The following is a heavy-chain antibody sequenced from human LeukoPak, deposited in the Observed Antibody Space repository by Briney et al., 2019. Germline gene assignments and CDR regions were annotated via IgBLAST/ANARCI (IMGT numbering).Heavy chain of an antibody. V-gene: IGHV3-11*01. CDR3: ARDPTGYSSSWYPFDY. CDR1: GFTFSDYY. CDR2: ISSSGSTI. D-gene: IGHD6-13*01. Sequence: PGGSLRLSCAASGFTFSDYYMSWIRQAPGKGLEWVSYISSSGSTIYYADSVKGRFTISRDNAKNSLYLQMNSLRAEDTAVYYCARDPTGYSSSWYPFDYWGQGTLVTVSS. J-gene: IGHJ4*02.